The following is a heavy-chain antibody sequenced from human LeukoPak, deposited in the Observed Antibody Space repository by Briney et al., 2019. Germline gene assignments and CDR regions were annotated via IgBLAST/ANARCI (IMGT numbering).Heavy chain of an antibody. CDR3: ARGWIGRPDAFDI. CDR2: ISYDGSNK. J-gene: IGHJ3*02. CDR1: GLTFSSYA. V-gene: IGHV3-30-3*01. D-gene: IGHD1-1*01. Sequence: GGSLRLSCAASGLTFSSYAMHWVRQAPGKGLEWVAVISYDGSNKYYADSVKGRFTISRDNSKNTLYLQMNSLRAEDTAVYYCARGWIGRPDAFDIWGQGTMVTVSS.